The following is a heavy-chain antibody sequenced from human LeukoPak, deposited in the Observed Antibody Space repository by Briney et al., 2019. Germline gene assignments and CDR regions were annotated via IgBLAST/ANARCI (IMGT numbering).Heavy chain of an antibody. Sequence: GASVKVSCKASGYTFTSYGISWVRQAPGQGLEWMGWTSAYNGNTNYAQKLQGRVTMTTDTSTSTAYMELRSLRSDDTAVYYCARDQDCSGGSCQTLGDYWGQGTLVTVSS. J-gene: IGHJ4*02. CDR2: TSAYNGNT. V-gene: IGHV1-18*01. CDR1: GYTFTSYG. D-gene: IGHD2-15*01. CDR3: ARDQDCSGGSCQTLGDY.